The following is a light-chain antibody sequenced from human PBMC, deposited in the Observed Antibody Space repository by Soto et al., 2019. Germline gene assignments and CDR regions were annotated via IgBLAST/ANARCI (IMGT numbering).Light chain of an antibody. J-gene: IGLJ1*01. CDR2: EVS. CDR1: SSDVGGYNY. Sequence: QSALTQPASVSGSPGQSITISCTGTSSDVGGYNYVSWYQQHPGKAPKLMIYEVSNRPSGVSNRFSGSKSGNTASLTISGLQAEDEADYFCAAWDDTLNGLVFGTGTKLTVL. CDR3: AAWDDTLNGLV. V-gene: IGLV2-14*01.